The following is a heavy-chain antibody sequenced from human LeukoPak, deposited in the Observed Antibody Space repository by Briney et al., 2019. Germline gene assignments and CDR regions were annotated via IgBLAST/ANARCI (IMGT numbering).Heavy chain of an antibody. Sequence: ASVKVSCKASGGTFISYAISWVRQAPGQGLEWMGRIIPILGIANYAQKFQGRVTITADKSTSTAYMELSCLRSEDTAVYYCARESSRGGYNPGPFDIWGQGTMVTVSS. J-gene: IGHJ3*02. CDR2: IIPILGIA. CDR3: ARESSRGGYNPGPFDI. V-gene: IGHV1-69*04. CDR1: GGTFISYA. D-gene: IGHD5-24*01.